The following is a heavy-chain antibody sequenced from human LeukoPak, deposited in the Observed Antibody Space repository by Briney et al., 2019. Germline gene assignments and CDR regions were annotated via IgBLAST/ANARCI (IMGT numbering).Heavy chain of an antibody. V-gene: IGHV1-2*02. J-gene: IGHJ6*03. CDR1: GYSFTGHY. CDR2: INPKSGGT. D-gene: IGHD3-10*01. Sequence: ASVKVSCKASGYSFTGHYMHWVRQAPGQGLEWMGWINPKSGGTNYAQKFQGRVTMTRDTSISTAYMELSRLRSDDTAVYYCARKAMVRGVISGFYMDVWGKGTTVTISS. CDR3: ARKAMVRGVISGFYMDV.